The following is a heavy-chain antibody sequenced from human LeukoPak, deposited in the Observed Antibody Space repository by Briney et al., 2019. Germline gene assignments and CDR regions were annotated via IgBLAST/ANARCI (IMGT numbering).Heavy chain of an antibody. J-gene: IGHJ5*02. CDR3: ARGPYVPAAGEYNWFDP. D-gene: IGHD2-2*01. V-gene: IGHV4-34*01. Sequence: SETLSLTCAVYGGSFSGYYWSWIRQPPGKGLEWIGEINHSGSTNYNPPLKSRVTISVDTSKNQFSLKLSSVTAADTAVYYCARGPYVPAAGEYNWFDPWGQGTLVTVSS. CDR2: INHSGST. CDR1: GGSFSGYY.